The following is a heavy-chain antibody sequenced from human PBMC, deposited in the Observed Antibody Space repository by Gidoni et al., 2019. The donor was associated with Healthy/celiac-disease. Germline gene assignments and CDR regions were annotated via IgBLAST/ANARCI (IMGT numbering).Heavy chain of an antibody. V-gene: IGHV3-23*01. J-gene: IGHJ2*01. CDR1: GYPFSSYA. Sequence: EVQLFASGGGLVLLWGSLSLPCPASGYPFSSYARSWVHPAPGKGVEWVSAMSGSGGSTYYADSGKGRFTISRDNAKNTLDLQMSSLRAEDTAVYYCAKVGNVGVAGCTNGDFDHWGRGTLVTVSS. D-gene: IGHD2-2*01. CDR2: MSGSGGST. CDR3: AKVGNVGVAGCTNGDFDH.